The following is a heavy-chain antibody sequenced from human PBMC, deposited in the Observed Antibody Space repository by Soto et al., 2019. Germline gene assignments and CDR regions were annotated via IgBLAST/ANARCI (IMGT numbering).Heavy chain of an antibody. CDR1: GYTFTSYG. CDR2: ISAYNGNT. D-gene: IGHD5-12*01. J-gene: IGHJ4*02. CDR3: ARDWMATMRDYYFDY. Sequence: ASLKVSCKASGYTFTSYGISWVRQAPGQGLEWMGWISAYNGNTNYAQKLQGRVTMTTDTSTSTAYMELRSLRSDDTAVYYCARDWMATMRDYYFDYWGQGTLVTVSS. V-gene: IGHV1-18*01.